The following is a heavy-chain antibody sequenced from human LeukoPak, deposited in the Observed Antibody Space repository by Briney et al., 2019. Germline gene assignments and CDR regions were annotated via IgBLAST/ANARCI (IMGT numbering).Heavy chain of an antibody. D-gene: IGHD6-6*01. J-gene: IGHJ3*02. CDR1: GGSISSSSYY. CDR3: ARYHASIADLTDAFDI. Sequence: SETLSLTCTVSGGSISSSSYYWGWIRQPPGKGLEWIGSIYYSGSTYYNPSLKSRVTISVDTSKNQFSPKLSSVTAADTAVYYCARYHASIADLTDAFDIWGQGTMVTVSS. CDR2: IYYSGST. V-gene: IGHV4-39*01.